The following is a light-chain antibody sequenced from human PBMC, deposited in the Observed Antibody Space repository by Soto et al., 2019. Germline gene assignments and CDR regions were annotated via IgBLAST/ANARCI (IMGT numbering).Light chain of an antibody. CDR3: LLSYSDARKVA. J-gene: IGLJ2*01. Sequence: QTVVTQEPSLTVSPGGTVTLTCGSSTGAVTSGHYPYWFQRKPGQAPKTLIYDTSNKRSWTPARFSGSLLGGKAALTLSGAQPEDEADYYCLLSYSDARKVAFGGGTKVTVL. V-gene: IGLV7-46*01. CDR2: DTS. CDR1: TGAVTSGHY.